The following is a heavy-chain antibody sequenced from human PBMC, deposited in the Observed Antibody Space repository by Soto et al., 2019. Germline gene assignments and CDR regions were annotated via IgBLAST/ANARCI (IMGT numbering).Heavy chain of an antibody. Sequence: QVQLVQSGAEVKKPXAXVXXXXXXXGXSFXKXXXXXVRXXXXQXXXXXXXXSPYNGNTHYVQKYQGRVTMSTDTSTTTAFLELRTLRSDDTAVYYCARVPTPTHGDSNKNNWLDPWGQGTLVTVSS. CDR3: ARVPTPTHGDSNKNNWLDP. CDR2: XSPYNGNT. V-gene: IGHV1-18*01. CDR1: GXSFXKXX. D-gene: IGHD3-10*01. J-gene: IGHJ5*02.